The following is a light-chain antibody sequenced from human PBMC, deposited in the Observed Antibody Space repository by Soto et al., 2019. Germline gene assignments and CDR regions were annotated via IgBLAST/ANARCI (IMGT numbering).Light chain of an antibody. Sequence: QSALTQPPSASGSPGQSVTISCTGTGSDVGGYNYVSWYQQHPGKAPKLMIYAVSDRPPGVPDRFSGSKSGNTAYLTVSGLQAEDEADYYCSSYAGSDIVVFGGGTKLTVL. V-gene: IGLV2-8*01. CDR3: SSYAGSDIVV. J-gene: IGLJ2*01. CDR2: AVS. CDR1: GSDVGGYNY.